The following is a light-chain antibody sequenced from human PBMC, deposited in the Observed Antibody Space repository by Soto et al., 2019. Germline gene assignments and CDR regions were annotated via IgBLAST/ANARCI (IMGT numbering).Light chain of an antibody. CDR1: QGIRSA. V-gene: IGKV1-6*01. J-gene: IGKJ1*01. CDR3: LLDYAYFWA. CDR2: AAS. Sequence: AIQVTQSPSSLSASVGDRVTITCRTSQGIRSALGWYQQKPGKVPKLLIYAASTLQSGVPSRFSGSGYGRDFTLTISSLQPEDFATYYCLLDYAYFWAFGQGTKVEIK.